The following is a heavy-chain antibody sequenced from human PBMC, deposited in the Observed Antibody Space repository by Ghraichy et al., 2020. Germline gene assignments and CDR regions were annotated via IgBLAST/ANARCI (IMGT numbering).Heavy chain of an antibody. Sequence: SVKVSCKASGGTFSSYAISWVRQAPGQGLEWMGGIIPIFGTANYAQKFQGRVTITADESTSTAYMELSSLRSEDTAVYYCARVLPFGVYDFWSGYLAFDIWGQGTMVTVSS. V-gene: IGHV1-69*13. CDR1: GGTFSSYA. CDR3: ARVLPFGVYDFWSGYLAFDI. CDR2: IIPIFGTA. J-gene: IGHJ3*02. D-gene: IGHD3-3*01.